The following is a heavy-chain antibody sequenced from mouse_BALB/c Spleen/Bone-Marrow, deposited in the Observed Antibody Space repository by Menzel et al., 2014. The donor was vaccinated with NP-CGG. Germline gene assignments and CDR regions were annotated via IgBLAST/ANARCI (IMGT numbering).Heavy chain of an antibody. J-gene: IGHJ2*01. CDR3: TRGGTTAFDY. D-gene: IGHD1-2*01. Sequence: LQQSGPELVRPGASVKLSCKASGYTFTSYWMHWVKQRHGQGLEWIGNIYPGSGSTNYDEKFKSKGTLTVDTSSSXAYMHLSSLTSEDSAVYYCTRGGTTAFDYWGQGTTLTVSS. CDR1: GYTFTSYW. V-gene: IGHV1S22*01. CDR2: IYPGSGST.